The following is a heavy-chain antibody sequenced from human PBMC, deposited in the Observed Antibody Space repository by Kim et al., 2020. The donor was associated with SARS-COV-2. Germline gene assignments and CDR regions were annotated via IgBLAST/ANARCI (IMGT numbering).Heavy chain of an antibody. CDR3: ARLQSYGALFDY. Sequence: YADAVQGRFTISRDNAKNSLYLQMNSLGAEDTAVYYCARLQSYGALFDYWGQGTLVTVSS. J-gene: IGHJ4*02. D-gene: IGHD5-18*01. V-gene: IGHV3-21*01.